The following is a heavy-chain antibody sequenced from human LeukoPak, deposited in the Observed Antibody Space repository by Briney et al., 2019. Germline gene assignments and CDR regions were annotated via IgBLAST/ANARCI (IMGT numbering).Heavy chain of an antibody. CDR2: FDPEDGET. V-gene: IGHV1-24*01. J-gene: IGHJ4*02. Sequence: EASVKVSCKVSGYTLTELSMHWVRQAPGKGLEWMGGFDPEDGETIYAQKFQGRVTMTEDTSTDTAYMELSSLRSEDTAVYYCATSPFGGVIHFAYWGQGPLVTVSS. CDR3: ATSPFGGVIHFAY. D-gene: IGHD3-16*01. CDR1: GYTLTELS.